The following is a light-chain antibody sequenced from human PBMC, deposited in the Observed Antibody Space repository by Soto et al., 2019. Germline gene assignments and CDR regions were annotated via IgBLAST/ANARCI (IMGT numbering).Light chain of an antibody. J-gene: IGKJ4*01. V-gene: IGKV1-17*03. CDR2: GAS. CDR3: QQYDNLPLT. CDR1: QGISNY. Sequence: DIQMTQYPSAMSASVGDRVTITCRASQGISNYLAWFQQKPGKVPKRLIYGASSLQGGVPSRFSGSGSGTDFTFTISSLQPEDIATYYCQQYDNLPLTFAGGAKVDNK.